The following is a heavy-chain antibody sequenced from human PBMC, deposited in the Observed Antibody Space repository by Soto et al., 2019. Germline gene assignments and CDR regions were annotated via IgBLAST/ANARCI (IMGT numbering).Heavy chain of an antibody. CDR2: IWYDGSEQ. V-gene: IGHV3-33*03. D-gene: IGHD2-8*02. CDR3: ARWSNHKVVDP. CDR1: GFTFRRHG. J-gene: IGHJ5*02. Sequence: QEQLVESGGGVVQPGMSLRLSCEGSGFTFRRHGMHWVRQSPGKGLEWLAVIWYDGSEQYYADSVKGRFTISRDNSKNLLYLQLNTLTDEDTAVYYCARWSNHKVVDPWGQGTRVTVS.